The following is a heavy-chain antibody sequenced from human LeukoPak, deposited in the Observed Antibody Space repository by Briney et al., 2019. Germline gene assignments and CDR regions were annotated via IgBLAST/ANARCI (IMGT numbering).Heavy chain of an antibody. CDR2: VFYSGST. CDR1: GGSITGYY. D-gene: IGHD2/OR15-2a*01. CDR3: ARRSTSFNYAMDV. V-gene: IGHV4-59*08. Sequence: SETLSLTCTVSGGSITGYYWSWIRQPPGKGLEWIGYVFYSGSTNYNPSLKSRVTISLDTSKSRFSLNLSSVTAADTAVYYCARRSTSFNYAMDVWGQGTTVTVSS. J-gene: IGHJ6*02.